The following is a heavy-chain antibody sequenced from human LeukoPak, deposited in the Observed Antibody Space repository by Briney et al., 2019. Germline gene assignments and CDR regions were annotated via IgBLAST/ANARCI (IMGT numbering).Heavy chain of an antibody. D-gene: IGHD3-22*01. CDR3: AADTYYYDSSGYSFDC. V-gene: IGHV3-23*01. J-gene: IGHJ4*02. CDR1: GFTFSSYA. Sequence: GGSLRLSCAASGFTFSSYAMSWVRQAPGKGLEWVSAISGSGGSTYYADSVKGRFTISRDNSKNTLYLQMNSLRAEDTAVYYCAADTYYYDSSGYSFDCWGQGTLVTVSS. CDR2: ISGSGGST.